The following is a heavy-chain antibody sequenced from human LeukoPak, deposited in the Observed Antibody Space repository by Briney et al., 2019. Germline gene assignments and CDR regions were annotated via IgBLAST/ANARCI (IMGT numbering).Heavy chain of an antibody. CDR2: INPNSGGT. CDR1: GYTFTDYY. J-gene: IGHJ4*02. CDR3: ARNKEGKSLDY. Sequence: ASVKVSCKASGYTFTDYYMNWVRQAPGQGLEWMGWINPNSGGTNYAQKFQGRVTMTRDTSISTAYMELSRLRFDDTAVYYCARNKEGKSLDYWGQGTLVTVSS. V-gene: IGHV1-2*02.